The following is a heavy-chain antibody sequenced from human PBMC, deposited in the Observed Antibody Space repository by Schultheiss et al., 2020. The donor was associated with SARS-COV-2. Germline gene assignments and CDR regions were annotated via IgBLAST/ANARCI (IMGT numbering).Heavy chain of an antibody. Sequence: SETLSLTCTVSGGSVSSGSYYWSWIRQPPGKGLEWIGYIYYSGSTNYNPSLKSRVTISVDTSKNQFSLKLSSVTAADTAVYYCASGGDYAAVDVWGQGTTVTVSS. CDR2: IYYSGST. V-gene: IGHV4-61*01. D-gene: IGHD4-17*01. CDR1: GGSVSSGSYY. CDR3: ASGGDYAAVDV. J-gene: IGHJ6*02.